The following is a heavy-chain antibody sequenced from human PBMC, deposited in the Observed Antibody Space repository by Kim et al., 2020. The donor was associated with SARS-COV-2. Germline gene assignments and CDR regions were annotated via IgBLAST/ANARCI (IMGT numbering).Heavy chain of an antibody. CDR3: ARAGINRITMVRGASRIDY. D-gene: IGHD3-10*01. Sequence: ASVKVSCKASGYTFTGYYMHWVRQAPGQGLEWMGWINPNSGGTNYAQKFQGRVTMTRDTSISTAYMELSRLRSDDTAVYYCARAGINRITMVRGASRIDYWGQGTLVTVSS. CDR1: GYTFTGYY. V-gene: IGHV1-2*02. CDR2: INPNSGGT. J-gene: IGHJ4*02.